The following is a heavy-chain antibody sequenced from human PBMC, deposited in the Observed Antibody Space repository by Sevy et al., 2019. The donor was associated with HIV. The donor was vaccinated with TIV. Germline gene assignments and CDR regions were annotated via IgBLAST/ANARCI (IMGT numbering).Heavy chain of an antibody. Sequence: ASVKVSCKASGYTFTNYHITWVRQAPGQGLEWMGWITANNGNTNYAQRRQGRVTMTTDTSTNTAYMELRSLKSDDTAVYYCVRAPRGSKAPGQYFRHWGQGTLVTVSS. J-gene: IGHJ1*01. CDR1: GYTFTNYH. D-gene: IGHD1-26*01. V-gene: IGHV1-18*01. CDR3: VRAPRGSKAPGQYFRH. CDR2: ITANNGNT.